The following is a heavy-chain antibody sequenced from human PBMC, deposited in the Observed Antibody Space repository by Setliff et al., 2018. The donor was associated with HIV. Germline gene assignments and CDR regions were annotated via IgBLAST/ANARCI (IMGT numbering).Heavy chain of an antibody. V-gene: IGHV4-4*07. Sequence: PSETLSLTCTVSDSGTYYWSWIRQPAGKRLEWIGRIYTSGTTNYNASLKSRVTMSVDMSKNQFSLKLTSVTAADTAFYYCARGFSGDYIFTGYMDVWGKGNTVTVSS. D-gene: IGHD3-3*01. J-gene: IGHJ6*03. CDR1: DSGTYY. CDR2: IYTSGTT. CDR3: ARGFSGDYIFTGYMDV.